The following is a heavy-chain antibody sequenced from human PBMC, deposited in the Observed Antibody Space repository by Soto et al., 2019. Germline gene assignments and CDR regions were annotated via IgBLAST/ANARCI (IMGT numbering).Heavy chain of an antibody. J-gene: IGHJ4*02. CDR2: INAGNGNT. V-gene: IGHV1-3*01. CDR1: GYTLTSYA. Sequence: GASVKVSCKASGYTLTSYAMHWVRQAPGQRLEWMGWINAGNGNTKYSQKFQGRVTITRDTSASTAYMELSSLRSEDTAVYYCARGSGGSCYDYWGQGTLVTVSS. CDR3: ARGSGGSCYDY. D-gene: IGHD2-15*01.